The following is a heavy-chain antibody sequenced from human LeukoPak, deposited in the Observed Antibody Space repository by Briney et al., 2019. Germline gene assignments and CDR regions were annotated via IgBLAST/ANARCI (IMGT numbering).Heavy chain of an antibody. D-gene: IGHD6-6*01. CDR2: IYYSGST. CDR3: ARTLSSSPDDAFDI. CDR1: GGSISSYY. V-gene: IGHV4-59*08. Sequence: SETLSLTCTVSGGSISSYYWSWIRQPPGKGLEWIGYIYYSGSTNYNPSLKSRVTISVDTSKNQFSLKLNSVTAADTAVYYCARTLSSSPDDAFDIWGQGTMVTVSS. J-gene: IGHJ3*02.